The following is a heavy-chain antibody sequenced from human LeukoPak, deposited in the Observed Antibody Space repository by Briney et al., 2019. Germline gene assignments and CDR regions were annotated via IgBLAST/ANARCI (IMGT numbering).Heavy chain of an antibody. D-gene: IGHD6-13*01. Sequence: PGGSLRLSCSASEFTIANYWMGWVRQAPGKGLEWVANIKEDGSEKYYVGSVKGRFTISRDNSKNTLYLQMNSLRAEDTAVYYCARARGSSWYHDYWGQGTLVTVSS. J-gene: IGHJ4*02. CDR1: EFTIANYW. CDR2: IKEDGSEK. CDR3: ARARGSSWYHDY. V-gene: IGHV3-7*01.